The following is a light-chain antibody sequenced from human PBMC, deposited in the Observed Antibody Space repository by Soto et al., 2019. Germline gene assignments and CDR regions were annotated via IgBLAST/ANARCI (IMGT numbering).Light chain of an antibody. J-gene: IGKJ1*01. Sequence: DIQMTQSPSTLSASVVDRVTITCRASQSISTWLAWYQQQPGKAPKLLIFDASTLQSGVPSRFSGSGSGTEFTLTISSLHPDDFATYYCQQYNTFSTFGQGTKVDIK. CDR1: QSISTW. V-gene: IGKV1-5*01. CDR2: DAS. CDR3: QQYNTFST.